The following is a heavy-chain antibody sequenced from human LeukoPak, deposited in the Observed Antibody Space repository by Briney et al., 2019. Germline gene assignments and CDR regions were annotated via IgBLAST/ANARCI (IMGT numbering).Heavy chain of an antibody. J-gene: IGHJ3*02. Sequence: PGGSLRLSCAASGFTFSSYGMHWVRQAPGKGLEWVAFIRYDGSNKYYAGSVKGRFTISRDNSKNTLYLQMNSLRAEDTAVYYCATIQQLVHLFDIWGQGTMVTVSS. CDR2: IRYDGSNK. CDR1: GFTFSSYG. V-gene: IGHV3-30*02. D-gene: IGHD6-13*01. CDR3: ATIQQLVHLFDI.